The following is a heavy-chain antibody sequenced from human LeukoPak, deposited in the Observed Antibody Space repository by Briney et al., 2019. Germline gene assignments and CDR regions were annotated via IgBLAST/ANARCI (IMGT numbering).Heavy chain of an antibody. J-gene: IGHJ4*02. V-gene: IGHV5-51*01. CDR3: ATPTLGTIGEYLFDY. D-gene: IGHD1-7*01. CDR1: GYSFTTYW. CDR2: IYPGDSDA. Sequence: GESLKISCKGSGYSFTTYWIGRVRQLPGKGLEWMGIIYPGDSDARYSPSFQGRVTISADKSISTAYLQWSTLKASDTAVYYCATPTLGTIGEYLFDYWGQGTLVTVSS.